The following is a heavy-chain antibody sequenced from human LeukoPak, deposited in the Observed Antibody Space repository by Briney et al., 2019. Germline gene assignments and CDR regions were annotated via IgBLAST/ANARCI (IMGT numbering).Heavy chain of an antibody. CDR2: TYNSVDT. D-gene: IGHD1-1*01. Sequence: SETLSLTCTVSGGSISSYYWTWIRQPAGKGLEWIGRTYNSVDTNYNPSLKSRVTMSVDTSRNQFSLKLSSVTAADTAVYYCARGRSRYTSLFDYWGQGTLVTVSS. J-gene: IGHJ4*02. V-gene: IGHV4-4*07. CDR1: GGSISSYY. CDR3: ARGRSRYTSLFDY.